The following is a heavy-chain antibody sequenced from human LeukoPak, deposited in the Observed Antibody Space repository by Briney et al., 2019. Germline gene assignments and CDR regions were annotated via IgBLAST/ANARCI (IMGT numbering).Heavy chain of an antibody. V-gene: IGHV1-24*01. D-gene: IGHD6-19*01. Sequence: ASVKVSCKVSGYTLTELSMHWVRQAPGKGLEWMGGFDPGDGETIYAQKFQGRVTMTEDTSTDTVYMELSTLRSEDTAVYYCATLTSGTAVAGTTDYWGQGTLVTVSS. CDR2: FDPGDGET. CDR1: GYTLTELS. CDR3: ATLTSGTAVAGTTDY. J-gene: IGHJ4*02.